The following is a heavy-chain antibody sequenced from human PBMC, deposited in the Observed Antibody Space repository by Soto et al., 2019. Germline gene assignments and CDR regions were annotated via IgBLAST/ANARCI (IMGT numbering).Heavy chain of an antibody. CDR2: ISYDGSNN. CDR1: GFTFSTYA. V-gene: IGHV3-30-3*01. D-gene: IGHD6-19*01. CDR3: ARETVAAFDY. Sequence: QVQLVESGGGVVQPGRSLRLSCAASGFTFSTYAMHWVRQAPGQGLEWVAVISYDGSNNYYADSVKGRFTISRDNSKNTLYLQMNSLRVEDTAVYYCARETVAAFDYWGQGTLVTVSS. J-gene: IGHJ4*02.